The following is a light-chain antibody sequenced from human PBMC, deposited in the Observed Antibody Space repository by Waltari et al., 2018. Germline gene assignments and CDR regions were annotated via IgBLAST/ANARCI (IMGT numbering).Light chain of an antibody. Sequence: DIQMTQSPSTLSASVGDTVTITCRASQTISTWVAWYQQKPGKAPKLLIYKASSLQSAVPSRFSGSGTGTEFTLTISSLQPDDFAIYFCQQSNSYLWTFGHGTKVEIK. V-gene: IGKV1-5*03. CDR3: QQSNSYLWT. J-gene: IGKJ1*01. CDR2: KAS. CDR1: QTISTW.